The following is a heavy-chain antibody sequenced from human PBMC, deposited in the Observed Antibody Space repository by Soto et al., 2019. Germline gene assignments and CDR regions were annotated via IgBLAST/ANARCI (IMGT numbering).Heavy chain of an antibody. CDR1: GYTFTSHA. CDR2: INAGNGNT. D-gene: IGHD5-12*01. CDR3: ARERRGGYHYFDY. V-gene: IGHV1-3*01. J-gene: IGHJ4*02. Sequence: ASVKVSCKASGYTFTSHAMHWVRQAPGQRLEWMGWINAGNGNTKYSQKFQGRVTITRDTSASTAYMELSSLRSEDTAVYYCARERRGGYHYFDYWGQGTLVTVSS.